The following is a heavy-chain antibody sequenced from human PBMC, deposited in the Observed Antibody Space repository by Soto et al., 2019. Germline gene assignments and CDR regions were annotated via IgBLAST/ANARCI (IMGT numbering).Heavy chain of an antibody. CDR2: IKSKSDGGTT. J-gene: IGHJ4*01. Sequence: XGCLRLACAACGFSVSSAWMSWVRQTPEKGLEWVGRIKSKSDGGTTDYAAPVKGRFTISRDDSENTLYLQMNSLKTEDTAVYYCTTDRFYSPVDHWRHGTRVTVSS. CDR1: GFSVSSAW. V-gene: IGHV3-15*01. CDR3: TTDRFYSPVDH. D-gene: IGHD4-4*01.